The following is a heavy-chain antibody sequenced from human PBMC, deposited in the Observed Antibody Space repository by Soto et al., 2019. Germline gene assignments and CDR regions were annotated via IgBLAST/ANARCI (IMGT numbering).Heavy chain of an antibody. V-gene: IGHV4-61*01. CDR1: GGSVSSGSYY. J-gene: IGHJ4*02. Sequence: SETLSLTCTVSGGSVSSGSYYWSWILQPPGKGLEWIGYIYYSGSTNYNPSLKSRVTISVDTSKNQFSLKLSSATAADTAVYYCARDYYDSSGSAYYFDYWGQGTLVTVSS. D-gene: IGHD3-22*01. CDR3: ARDYYDSSGSAYYFDY. CDR2: IYYSGST.